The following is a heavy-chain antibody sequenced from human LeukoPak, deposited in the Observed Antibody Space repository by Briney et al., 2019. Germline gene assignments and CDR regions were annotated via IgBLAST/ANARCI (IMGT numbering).Heavy chain of an antibody. CDR1: GGSISSGGYY. J-gene: IGHJ4*02. CDR3: ARSLWYSGYM. Sequence: PSQTLSLTCTVSGGSISSGGYYWSWIRQPPGKGLEWIGSIYYSGSTYYNPSLKSRVTISVDTSKNQFSLRLSSVTAADTAVYYCARSLWYSGYMWGQGTLVTVSS. V-gene: IGHV4-39*01. D-gene: IGHD1-26*01. CDR2: IYYSGST.